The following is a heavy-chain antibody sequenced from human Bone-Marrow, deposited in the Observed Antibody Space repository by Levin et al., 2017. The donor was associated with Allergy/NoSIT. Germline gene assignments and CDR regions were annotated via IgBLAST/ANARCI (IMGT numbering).Heavy chain of an antibody. CDR3: AKGWDDIVDINWFDS. CDR2: ISYDESNE. V-gene: IGHV3-30*18. D-gene: IGHD2-21*01. J-gene: IGHJ5*01. CDR1: GFSFNKYG. Sequence: GGSLRLSCSTSGFSFNKYGMHWVRQAPGKGLEWVALISYDESNEYYADSVKGRFTISRDNSKKILNLQMNSLTAEDSAVYYCAKGWDDIVDINWFDSWGQGTLVTVS.